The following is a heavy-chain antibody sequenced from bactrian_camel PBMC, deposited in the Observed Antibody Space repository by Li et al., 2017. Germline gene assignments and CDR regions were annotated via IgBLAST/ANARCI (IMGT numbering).Heavy chain of an antibody. V-gene: IGHV3S54*01. CDR1: GYTGNVNC. CDR2: FSTGGGSK. CDR3: AADLVTGGDWRSVDLWSY. D-gene: IGHD1*01. J-gene: IGHJ4*01. Sequence: VQLVESGGASVQAGGSLRLSCAVSGYTGNVNCMGWFRQAPGKEREGVAAFSTGGGSKYYHYSVEGRFTISQDNAKPTLYLQMNALKPEDTAMYYCAADLVTGGDWRSVDLWSYWGQGTQVTVS.